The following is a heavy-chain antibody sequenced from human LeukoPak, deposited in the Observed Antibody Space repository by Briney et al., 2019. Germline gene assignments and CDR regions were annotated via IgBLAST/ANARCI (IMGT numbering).Heavy chain of an antibody. D-gene: IGHD6-13*01. CDR1: GYTFTSYG. V-gene: IGHV1-18*01. J-gene: IGHJ4*02. CDR2: ISAYNGNT. Sequence: GASVKVSCKASGYTFTSYGIRWMRQAPGQGLEWMGWISAYNGNTNYAQKLQGRVTMTTDTSTSTAYMELRSLRSDDTAVYYCARVPQYSSSWPPALYYFDYWGQGTLVTVSS. CDR3: ARVPQYSSSWPPALYYFDY.